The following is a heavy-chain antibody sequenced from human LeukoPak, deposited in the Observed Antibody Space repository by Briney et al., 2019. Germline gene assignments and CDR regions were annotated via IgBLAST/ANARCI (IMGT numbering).Heavy chain of an antibody. D-gene: IGHD2-15*01. V-gene: IGHV4-38-2*02. CDR3: ARALGYCSGGSCYWDY. CDR2: IYHSGST. Sequence: PSETLSLTCTVSGYSISSGYYWGWIRQPPGKGLGWIGSIYHSGSTYYNPSLKSRVTISVDTSKNQFSLKLSSVTAADTAAYYCARALGYCSGGSCYWDYWGQGTLVTVSS. J-gene: IGHJ4*02. CDR1: GYSISSGYY.